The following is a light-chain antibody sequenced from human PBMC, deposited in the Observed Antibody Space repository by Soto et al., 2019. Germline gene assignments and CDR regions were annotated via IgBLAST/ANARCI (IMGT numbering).Light chain of an antibody. Sequence: SYELTQPSSVSVSPGQTARITCSGDVLARKNARWFQHKPGQAPLVVIYRNTERPSGIPERFSASTSGTTATLTISGAHVEEEADYYCYSAADDTGFFGGGTKLTVL. CDR1: VLARKN. V-gene: IGLV3-27*01. CDR2: RNT. CDR3: YSAADDTGF. J-gene: IGLJ2*01.